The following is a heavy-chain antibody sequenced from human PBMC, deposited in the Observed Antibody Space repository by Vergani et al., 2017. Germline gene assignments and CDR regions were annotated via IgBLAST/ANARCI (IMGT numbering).Heavy chain of an antibody. CDR2: IYPADSDT. D-gene: IGHD1-1*01. CDR3: ARHTTYTDS. J-gene: IGHJ4*02. CDR1: EYSFGNYW. V-gene: IGHV5-51*01. Sequence: EVELFQSGPEMRKPGESVKISCKGSEYSFGNYWIGWVRQMPGKGLGWMGIIYPADSDTRYSPSFQGQVTISADKSISTAFLQWDSLKASDTALYYCARHTTYTDSWGQGTLVTVSS.